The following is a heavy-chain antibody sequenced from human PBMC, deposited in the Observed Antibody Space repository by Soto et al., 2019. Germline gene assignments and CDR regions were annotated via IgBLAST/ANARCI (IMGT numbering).Heavy chain of an antibody. J-gene: IGHJ4*02. CDR2: IIPIFGPA. V-gene: IGHV1-69*01. Sequence: QVQLVQSGAEVKKPGSSVKVSCKASGGTFSSYAISWVRQAPGQGLEWMGGIIPIFGPANYAQKFQGRVTITADESTSTAYMELSSLRSEDTAVYYCARDGRRRVTIVRGGFDYWGQGTLVTVSS. CDR1: GGTFSSYA. D-gene: IGHD3-10*01. CDR3: ARDGRRRVTIVRGGFDY.